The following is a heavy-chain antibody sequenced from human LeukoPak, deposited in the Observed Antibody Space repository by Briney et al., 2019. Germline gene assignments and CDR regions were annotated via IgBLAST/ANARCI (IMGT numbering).Heavy chain of an antibody. CDR3: ARGGRAPITMVRGVNRRFDP. J-gene: IGHJ5*02. V-gene: IGHV4-34*01. CDR1: GGSFSGYY. CDR2: INHSGST. D-gene: IGHD3-10*01. Sequence: SETLSLTCAVYGGSFSGYYRSWIRQPPGKGLEWIGEINHSGSTNYNPSLKSRVTISVDTSKNQISLKLSSVTAADTAVYYCARGGRAPITMVRGVNRRFDPWGQGTLVTVSS.